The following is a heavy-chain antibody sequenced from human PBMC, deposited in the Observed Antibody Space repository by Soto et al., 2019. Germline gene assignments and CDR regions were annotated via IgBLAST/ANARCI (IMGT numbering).Heavy chain of an antibody. CDR2: SYYSGYYSGST. Sequence: PSETLSLTCTVSGDSVTSDSYFWGWIRQPPGKGLEWIGNSYYSGYYSGSTNHNPSLKSRVTMSVDTSKSQFSLKLTSVTAADTAVYYCARGEDAFFYYGLDVWGQGITVTVSS. CDR3: ARGEDAFFYYGLDV. V-gene: IGHV4-61*01. J-gene: IGHJ6*02. CDR1: GDSVTSDSYF.